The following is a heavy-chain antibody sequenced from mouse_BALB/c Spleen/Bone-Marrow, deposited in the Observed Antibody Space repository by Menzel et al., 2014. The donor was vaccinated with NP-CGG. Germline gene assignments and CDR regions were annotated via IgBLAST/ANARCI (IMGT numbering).Heavy chain of an antibody. Sequence: LQESGPELVKPGASVKISCKASGYAFSSSWMNWVKRRPGQGLEWIGRIYPGDGDTNYNGKFKGKATLTADKSSSTAYMQLSSLTSVDSAVYFCARQLGLYAMDYWGQGTSVTVSS. CDR1: GYAFSSSW. J-gene: IGHJ4*01. CDR2: IYPGDGDT. CDR3: ARQLGLYAMDY. D-gene: IGHD3-1*01. V-gene: IGHV1-82*01.